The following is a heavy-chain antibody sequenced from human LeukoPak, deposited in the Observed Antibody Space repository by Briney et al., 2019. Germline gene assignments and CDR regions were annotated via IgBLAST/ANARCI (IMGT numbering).Heavy chain of an antibody. V-gene: IGHV3-23*01. D-gene: IGHD1/OR15-1a*01. Sequence: PGGSLRLSCVASGFTFSSSAMSWVRQAPGRGLEWVSAINGGGSTTYYADSVRGRFVISRDNSKNTLYLQMNSLRAEDSAIYYCANDRPHPRVEHTNFHYWGRGTLSSVSS. CDR1: GFTFSSSA. CDR2: INGGGSTT. J-gene: IGHJ4*02. CDR3: ANDRPHPRVEHTNFHY.